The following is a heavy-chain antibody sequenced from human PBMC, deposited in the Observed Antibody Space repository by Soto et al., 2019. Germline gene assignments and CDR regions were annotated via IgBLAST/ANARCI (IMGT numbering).Heavy chain of an antibody. J-gene: IGHJ4*02. CDR3: ARGFDWLPHGVDY. CDR2: ISYDGSNK. V-gene: IGHV3-30-3*01. D-gene: IGHD3-9*01. CDR1: GFTFSSYA. Sequence: GGSLRLSCAASGFTFSSYAMHWVRQAPGKGLEWVAVISYDGSNKYYADSVKGRFTISRDNSKNTLYLQMNSLRAEDTAVYYCARGFDWLPHGVDYWGQGTLVTVSS.